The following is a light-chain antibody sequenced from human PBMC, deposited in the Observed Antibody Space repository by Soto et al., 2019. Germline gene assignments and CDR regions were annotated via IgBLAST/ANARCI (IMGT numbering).Light chain of an antibody. J-gene: IGLJ2*01. CDR1: SSDVGSYKY. CDR3: SSYAASNNVI. Sequence: QSALTQPPSASGSPGQSVTISCTGTSSDVGSYKYVSWYQQHPGKAPKLMIYEVSRRPSGVPDRFSGSKSGNTASLTVSGLQDEDEADYYCSSYAASNNVIFGGGTKLTVL. V-gene: IGLV2-8*01. CDR2: EVS.